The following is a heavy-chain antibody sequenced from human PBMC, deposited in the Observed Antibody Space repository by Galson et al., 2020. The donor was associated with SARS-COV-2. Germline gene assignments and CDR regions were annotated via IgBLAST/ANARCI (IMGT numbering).Heavy chain of an antibody. Sequence: SVKVSCKASGGTFSSYDISWVRQAPGQGLEWMGGIIPIFGTANYEQKFQGRVTITADESTHTAYMELRSLGSEDTAMYYCARDGLVAASTEGVDLWGQGTMVTVSA. J-gene: IGHJ3*01. CDR1: GGTFSSYD. CDR2: IIPIFGTA. V-gene: IGHV1-69*13. CDR3: ARDGLVAASTEGVDL. D-gene: IGHD6-19*01.